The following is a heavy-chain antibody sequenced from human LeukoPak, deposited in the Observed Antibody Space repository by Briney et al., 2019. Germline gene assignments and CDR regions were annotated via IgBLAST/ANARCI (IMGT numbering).Heavy chain of an antibody. CDR1: GFTFSSYS. Sequence: GGSLRLSRAASGFTFSSYSMNWVRQAPGKGLEWVSYISSSSSTIYYADSVKGRFTISRDNSKNTLYLQMNSLRAEDTAVYYCANGRVNYDILSSADYWGQGTLVTVSS. CDR3: ANGRVNYDILSSADY. CDR2: ISSSSSTI. D-gene: IGHD3-9*01. J-gene: IGHJ4*02. V-gene: IGHV3-48*01.